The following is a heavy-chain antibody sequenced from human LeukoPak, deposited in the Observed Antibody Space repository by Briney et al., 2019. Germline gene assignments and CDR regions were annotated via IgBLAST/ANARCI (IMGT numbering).Heavy chain of an antibody. V-gene: IGHV3-48*04. CDR2: ISSSSSTI. CDR3: ARAYQYYDILTGYYTAWGIDY. Sequence: GGSLRLSCAASGFTFSSYSMNWVRQAPGKGLEWVSYISSSSSTIYYADSVKGRFTISRDNAKNSLYLQMNSLRAEDTAVYYCARAYQYYDILTGYYTAWGIDYWGQGTLVTVSS. J-gene: IGHJ4*02. CDR1: GFTFSSYS. D-gene: IGHD3-9*01.